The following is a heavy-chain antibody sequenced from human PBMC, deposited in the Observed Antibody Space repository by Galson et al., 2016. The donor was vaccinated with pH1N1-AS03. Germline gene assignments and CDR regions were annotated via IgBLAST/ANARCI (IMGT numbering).Heavy chain of an antibody. D-gene: IGHD5-18*01. V-gene: IGHV3-21*01. CDR3: ARDTARSSDY. Sequence: SLRLSCAVSGFTFRDYNLNWVRQAPGKGPEWVSSIEASSTYIYYADSVKGRFTISRDNSKNSRYLQLNRLRAEDTAVYYCARDTARSSDYWGLGTLVSVSS. CDR1: GFTFRDYN. CDR2: IEASSTYI. J-gene: IGHJ4*02.